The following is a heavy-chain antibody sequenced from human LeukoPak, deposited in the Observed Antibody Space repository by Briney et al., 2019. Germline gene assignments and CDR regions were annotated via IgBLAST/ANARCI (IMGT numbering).Heavy chain of an antibody. Sequence: ASVKVSCKASGYTFTSYGINWVRQAPGQGLEWMGWISAYNGNTNYAQKLQGRVTMTTDTSTSTAYMELRSLRSDDTAVYYCASSRGYRYYFDYWGQGTLVTVSS. V-gene: IGHV1-18*01. J-gene: IGHJ4*02. D-gene: IGHD5-12*01. CDR2: ISAYNGNT. CDR1: GYTFTSYG. CDR3: ASSRGYRYYFDY.